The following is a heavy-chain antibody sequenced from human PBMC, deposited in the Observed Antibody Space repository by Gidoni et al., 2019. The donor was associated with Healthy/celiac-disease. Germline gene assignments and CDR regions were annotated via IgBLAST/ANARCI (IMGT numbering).Heavy chain of an antibody. CDR3: ARGYRGKKVVTAIQFRDWYFDL. Sequence: QVQLQQWGAGLLKPSETLSLTCAVYGGSFSGYYWSCIRQPPGTGLEWIGEINHSGRTNYNPSLKSRVTISVDTSKNQFSLKLSSVTAADTAVYYCARGYRGKKVVTAIQFRDWYFDLWGRGTLVTVSS. V-gene: IGHV4-34*01. J-gene: IGHJ2*01. CDR1: GGSFSGYY. D-gene: IGHD2-21*02. CDR2: INHSGRT.